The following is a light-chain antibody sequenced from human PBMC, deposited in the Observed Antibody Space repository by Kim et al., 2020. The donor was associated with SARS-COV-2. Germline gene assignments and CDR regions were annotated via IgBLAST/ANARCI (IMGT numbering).Light chain of an antibody. Sequence: GQKVAITCSGSSTNIGTNVVNWYQQLPGPAPKLLMFDNSQRPSGVPDRFSGSKSGTSASLAISGLQSEDEADYYCATWDDSLHGVVFGGGTQLTVL. CDR3: ATWDDSLHGVV. V-gene: IGLV1-44*01. CDR1: STNIGTNV. CDR2: DNS. J-gene: IGLJ2*01.